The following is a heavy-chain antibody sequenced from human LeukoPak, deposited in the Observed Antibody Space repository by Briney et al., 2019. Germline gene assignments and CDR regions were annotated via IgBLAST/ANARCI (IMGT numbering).Heavy chain of an antibody. D-gene: IGHD3-22*01. J-gene: IGHJ1*01. CDR2: IKQDGSQI. Sequence: PGGSLRLSCVASGFTLSNHWMTWVRQAPGKGLEWVANIKQDGSQIYYGDAVKGRFTISRDNSKNTLYLQMNSLRAEDTAVYYCAREYYYDSSGYSTEYFQHWGQGTLVTVSS. CDR3: AREYYYDSSGYSTEYFQH. V-gene: IGHV3-7*01. CDR1: GFTLSNHW.